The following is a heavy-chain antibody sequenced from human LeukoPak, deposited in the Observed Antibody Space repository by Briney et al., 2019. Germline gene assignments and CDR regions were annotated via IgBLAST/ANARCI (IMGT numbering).Heavy chain of an antibody. Sequence: GGSLRLSXAASGFTFSSYAMHWVRQAPGKGLEYVAAISSNGASTYYANSVKGRFTISRDNSKNTLYLQMGSLRAEDMAVYYCARGALELYYYGSGSYLYTYSFDYWGQGTLVTVSS. CDR3: ARGALELYYYGSGSYLYTYSFDY. J-gene: IGHJ4*02. CDR1: GFTFSSYA. D-gene: IGHD3-10*01. CDR2: ISSNGAST. V-gene: IGHV3-64*01.